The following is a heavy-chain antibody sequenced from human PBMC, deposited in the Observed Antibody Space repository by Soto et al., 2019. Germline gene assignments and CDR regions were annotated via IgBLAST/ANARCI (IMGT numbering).Heavy chain of an antibody. V-gene: IGHV4-59*01. CDR1: GDSLSTYF. CDR3: ARGSVGSGWKFDF. D-gene: IGHD3-22*01. Sequence: LSLTCSVAGDSLSTYFWSLIRQPPGKGLEWIGYISYSATPNYNPALKSRVIISIDTSKNQFSLKVNSVTAADTALYYCARGSVGSGWKFDFWGQGILVTVSS. J-gene: IGHJ4*02. CDR2: ISYSATP.